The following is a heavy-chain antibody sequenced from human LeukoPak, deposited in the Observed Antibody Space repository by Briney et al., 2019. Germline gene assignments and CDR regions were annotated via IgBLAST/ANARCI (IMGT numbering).Heavy chain of an antibody. J-gene: IGHJ6*02. Sequence: KTGGSLRLSCAASGFTFSDYYMSWIRQAPGKGLEWVSYISSSGSTIYYADSVKGRFTNSRDNAKNSLYLQMNSLRAEDTAVYYCARGRQQLVPYYYYYGMDVWGQGTTVTVSS. D-gene: IGHD6-13*01. CDR2: ISSSGSTI. CDR3: ARGRQQLVPYYYYYGMDV. V-gene: IGHV3-11*01. CDR1: GFTFSDYY.